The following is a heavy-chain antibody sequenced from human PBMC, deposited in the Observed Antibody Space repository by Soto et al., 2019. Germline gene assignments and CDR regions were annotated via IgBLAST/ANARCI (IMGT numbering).Heavy chain of an antibody. J-gene: IGHJ4*02. Sequence: GGSLRLSCAASGFTFSSYGMHWVRQAPGKGLEWVAVIWYDGSNKYYADSVKGRFTISRDNSKNTLYLQMNSLRAEDTAVYYCARGRQTNYYGSGSYDYWGQGTLVTLSS. V-gene: IGHV3-33*01. CDR2: IWYDGSNK. D-gene: IGHD3-10*01. CDR1: GFTFSSYG. CDR3: ARGRQTNYYGSGSYDY.